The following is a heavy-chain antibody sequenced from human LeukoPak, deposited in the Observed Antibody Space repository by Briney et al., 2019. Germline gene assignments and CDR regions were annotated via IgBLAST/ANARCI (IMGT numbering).Heavy chain of an antibody. V-gene: IGHV3-74*01. D-gene: IGHD6-19*01. CDR1: GFTFSKDW. CDR2: INTDGTVT. CDR3: ATKQWLAPPPDS. J-gene: IGHJ4*02. Sequence: GGSLRLSCAAPGFTFSKDWMLWVRQAPGKGLESVSRINTDGTVTTYADSVKGRFTVSRAHADNTMFLQMNSVRDEHTAVYYCATKQWLAPPPDSWGQGTPVTVSS.